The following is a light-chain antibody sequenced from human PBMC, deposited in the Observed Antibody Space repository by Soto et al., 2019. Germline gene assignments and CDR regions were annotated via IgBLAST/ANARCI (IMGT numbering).Light chain of an antibody. CDR1: QSVSNS. Sequence: EMVLTQSPATLSLSPGERVTLSCRASQSVSNSLAWYQQKAGQAPRLLLYGISYRATGVPARFSGSGSGTDFTLSISSLEPEDFAMYYCQQGSDWPPTYTFGQGTKLEIK. V-gene: IGKV3-11*01. CDR2: GIS. J-gene: IGKJ2*01. CDR3: QQGSDWPPTYT.